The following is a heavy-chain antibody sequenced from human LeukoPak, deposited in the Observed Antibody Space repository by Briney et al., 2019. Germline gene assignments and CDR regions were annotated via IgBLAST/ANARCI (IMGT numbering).Heavy chain of an antibody. CDR1: GGSISSSSYY. D-gene: IGHD5-18*01. J-gene: IGHJ4*02. Sequence: PSETLSLTCTVSGGSISSSSYYWGWIRQPPGKGLEWIGSIYYSGSTYYNPSLKSRVTISVDTSKNQFSLKLSSVTAADTAVYYCARSSYGYSLYSDYWGQGTLVTVSS. CDR3: ARSSYGYSLYSDY. CDR2: IYYSGST. V-gene: IGHV4-39*07.